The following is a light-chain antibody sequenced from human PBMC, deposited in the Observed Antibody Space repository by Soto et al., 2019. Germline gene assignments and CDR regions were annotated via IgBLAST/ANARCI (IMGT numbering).Light chain of an antibody. Sequence: EIVLTQSPGTLSLSPGERATLSCRASQSVSSSYLAWYQQKPGQAPRLLIYGASSRATGIPDRFSGSGSGTDFTLTVSRLEPEDFAVYYCQQYASSARTFGGGTKVDIK. CDR1: QSVSSSY. CDR3: QQYASSART. V-gene: IGKV3-20*01. CDR2: GAS. J-gene: IGKJ4*01.